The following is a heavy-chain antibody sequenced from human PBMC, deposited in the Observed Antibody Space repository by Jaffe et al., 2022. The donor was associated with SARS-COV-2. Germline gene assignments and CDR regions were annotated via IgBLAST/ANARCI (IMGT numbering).Heavy chain of an antibody. D-gene: IGHD6-13*01. V-gene: IGHV3-30*03. CDR2: ISYDGSNK. CDR1: GFTFSSYG. CDR3: ARDSPYSSSWYCGMDV. J-gene: IGHJ6*02. Sequence: QVQLVESGGGVVQPGRSLRLSCAASGFTFSSYGMHWVRQAPGKGLEWVAVISYDGSNKYYADSVKGRFTISRDNSKNTLYLQMNSLRAEDTAVYYCARDSPYSSSWYCGMDVWGQGTTVTVSS.